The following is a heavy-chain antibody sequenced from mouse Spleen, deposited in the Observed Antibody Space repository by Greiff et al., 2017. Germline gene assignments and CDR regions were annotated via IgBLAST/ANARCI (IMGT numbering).Heavy chain of an antibody. Sequence: EVHLVESGGGLVKPGGSLKLSCAASGFTFSDYGMHWVRQAPEKGLEWVAYISSGSSTIYYADTVKGRFTISRDNAKNTLFLQMTSLRSEDTAMYYCASYWAWFAYWGQGTLVTVSA. CDR1: GFTFSDYG. CDR2: ISSGSSTI. V-gene: IGHV5-17*01. D-gene: IGHD1-1*01. CDR3: ASYWAWFAY. J-gene: IGHJ3*01.